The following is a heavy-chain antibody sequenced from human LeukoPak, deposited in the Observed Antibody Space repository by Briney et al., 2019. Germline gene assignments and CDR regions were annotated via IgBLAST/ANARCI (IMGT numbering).Heavy chain of an antibody. CDR3: ARGTGVHYDDYSYFDY. D-gene: IGHD4-17*01. V-gene: IGHV1-46*01. Sequence: ASVKVSCKASGYTFSSYYMHWVRRAPGQGLEWMGIIHPSGGSTTYAQMFQGRVTMTRDTSTGTVYMDLRSLQSEDTAVYYCARGTGVHYDDYSYFDYWGQGTLVTVSS. J-gene: IGHJ4*02. CDR1: GYTFSSYY. CDR2: IHPSGGST.